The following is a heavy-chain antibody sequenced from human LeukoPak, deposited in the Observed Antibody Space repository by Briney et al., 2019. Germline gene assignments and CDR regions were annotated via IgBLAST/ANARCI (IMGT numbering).Heavy chain of an antibody. CDR3: ARDQVIAVAGTGVDY. Sequence: GASVKVSCKSSGYTFTSYGISWVRQAPGQGLAWMGWISAYNGNTNYAQKLQGRDTMTTDTSTSTAYMELRSLRSDDTAVYYCARDQVIAVAGTGVDYWGQGTLVTVSS. J-gene: IGHJ4*02. V-gene: IGHV1-18*01. CDR2: ISAYNGNT. CDR1: GYTFTSYG. D-gene: IGHD6-19*01.